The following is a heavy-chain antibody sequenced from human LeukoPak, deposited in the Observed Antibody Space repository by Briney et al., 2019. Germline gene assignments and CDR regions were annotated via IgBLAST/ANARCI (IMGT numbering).Heavy chain of an antibody. CDR1: GFTFSTFA. CDR2: ITGSGPYI. CDR3: VRDVGAVRGEVYFDY. D-gene: IGHD3-16*01. V-gene: IGHV3-21*06. J-gene: IGHJ4*02. Sequence: PGGSLRLSCAASGFTFSTFAMHWVRLSPGKGLEWVSSITGSGPYILYADSVKRRSTISRDNTKNLLYLEMNSLRAEDTAMYYCVRDVGAVRGEVYFDYWGQGTLVTVSS.